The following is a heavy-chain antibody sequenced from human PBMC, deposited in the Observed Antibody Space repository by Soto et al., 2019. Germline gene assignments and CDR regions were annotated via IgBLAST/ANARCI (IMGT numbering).Heavy chain of an antibody. V-gene: IGHV1-3*01. D-gene: IGHD3-10*01. CDR3: GRGSRLNWFDP. CDR2: INAGNGNT. J-gene: IGHJ5*02. Sequence: VKLVQSGAEVKKPGASVKVSCKASGYTFTNYAMHWVRQAPGQRLEWMGWINAGNGNTKYSQKFQGRVTITRDTSASTAYMELSSLRSEDTAVYYCGRGSRLNWFDPWGQGTLVTVSS. CDR1: GYTFTNYA.